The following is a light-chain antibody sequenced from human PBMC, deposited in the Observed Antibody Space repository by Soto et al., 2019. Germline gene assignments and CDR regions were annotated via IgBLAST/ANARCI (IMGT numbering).Light chain of an antibody. V-gene: IGLV2-14*01. Sequence: QSALTQPASVSGSPGQSITISCTGTSSDIGTYNYVSWYQQHPGKAPKLMIYEVRNRPSGVSIRFSGSKSGKTASLTISGLQAEDEAHYYCSTYTNPIAVFGGGTKVTVL. CDR3: STYTNPIAV. CDR2: EVR. J-gene: IGLJ2*01. CDR1: SSDIGTYNY.